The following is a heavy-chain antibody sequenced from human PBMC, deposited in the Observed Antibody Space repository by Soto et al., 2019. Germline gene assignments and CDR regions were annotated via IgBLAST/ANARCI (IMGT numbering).Heavy chain of an antibody. CDR2: IFSTDEK. Sequence: QVTVKESGPVLVKPTETLTLTCTVSGFSLSNAGLGVSWIRQPPGKALEWLAHIFSTDEKSYSTSLKSRRTISKDTSKSQGVLTITNMDPLDTATYYCASTYSTSWYWFDPWGQGTLVTVSS. CDR1: GFSLSNAGLG. D-gene: IGHD6-13*01. V-gene: IGHV2-26*04. CDR3: ASTYSTSWYWFDP. J-gene: IGHJ5*02.